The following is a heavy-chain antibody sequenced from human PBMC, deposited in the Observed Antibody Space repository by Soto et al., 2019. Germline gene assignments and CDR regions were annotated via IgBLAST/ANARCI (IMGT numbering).Heavy chain of an antibody. D-gene: IGHD3-16*01. V-gene: IGHV4-4*07. Sequence: QVQLQESGPGLVKPSETLSLTCAVSGASIRRYHWSWIRQPAGKGLEWIGRMQHTGNTNYNPSLKSRVTMSVDTSKNQISLTMTSVTAADTAVYFCTKDVSSRRWFDPWGQGILVIVSS. CDR1: GASIRRYH. CDR3: TKDVSSRRWFDP. CDR2: MQHTGNT. J-gene: IGHJ5*02.